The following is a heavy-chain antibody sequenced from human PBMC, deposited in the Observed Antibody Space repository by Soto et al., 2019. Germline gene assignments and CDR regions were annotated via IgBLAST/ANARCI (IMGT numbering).Heavy chain of an antibody. D-gene: IGHD3-22*01. CDR3: ARLGPAWLYMPYYFDY. V-gene: IGHV1-18*04. Sequence: ASVKVSYEACCCRFTSYGISWVRQAPGQGLEWMGWISAYNGNTNYAQKLQGRVTMTTDTSTSTAYMELRSLRSDDTAVYYCARLGPAWLYMPYYFDYWGQGTLVTVSS. CDR2: ISAYNGNT. CDR1: CCRFTSYG. J-gene: IGHJ4*02.